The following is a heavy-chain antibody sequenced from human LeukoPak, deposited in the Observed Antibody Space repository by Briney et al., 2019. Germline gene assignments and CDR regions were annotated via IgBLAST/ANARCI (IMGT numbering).Heavy chain of an antibody. CDR2: IYYSGST. D-gene: IGHD2-2*01. V-gene: IGHV4-59*05. J-gene: IGHJ4*02. Sequence: SETLSLTCTVSGGSISNYYWSWIRQPPGKGLEWIGSIYYSGSTYYNPSLKSRVTISVDTSKNQFSLKLSSVTAADTAVYYCAKAFEDIVVVPALFDYWGQGTLVTASS. CDR3: AKAFEDIVVVPALFDY. CDR1: GGSISNYY.